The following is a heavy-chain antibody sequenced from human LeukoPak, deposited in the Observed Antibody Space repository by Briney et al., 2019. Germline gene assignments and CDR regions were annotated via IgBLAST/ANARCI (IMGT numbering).Heavy chain of an antibody. CDR2: ISISRNIA. CDR3: AKAPVTSCRGAYCYPFDY. CDR1: GFTFSTYS. D-gene: IGHD2-21*01. Sequence: GGSLRLSCAASGFTFSTYSMNWLRQAPGKGLEWVSYISISRNIAYYADSVKGRFTISRDNGKNSLYLQMNSLRAEDAAVYYCAKAPVTSCRGAYCYPFDYWGQGTLVTVSS. J-gene: IGHJ4*02. V-gene: IGHV3-48*01.